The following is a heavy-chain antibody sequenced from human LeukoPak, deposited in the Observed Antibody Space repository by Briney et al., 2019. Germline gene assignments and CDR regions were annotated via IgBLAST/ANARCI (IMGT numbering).Heavy chain of an antibody. CDR3: ARDGAASGWYVPVVDY. CDR2: ISSSSSYI. V-gene: IGHV3-21*01. CDR1: GFTFSSYS. Sequence: GGSLRLSCAASGFTFSSYSMNWVRQAPGKGLEWVSSISSSSSYIYYADSVKGRFTISRDNAKNSLYLQMNSLRAEDTAVYYCARDGAASGWYVPVVDYWGQGTLVTVSP. D-gene: IGHD6-19*01. J-gene: IGHJ4*02.